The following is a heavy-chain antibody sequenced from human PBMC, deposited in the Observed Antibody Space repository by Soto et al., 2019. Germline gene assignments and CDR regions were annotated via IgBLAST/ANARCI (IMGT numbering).Heavy chain of an antibody. V-gene: IGHV3-48*01. Sequence: EVQLVESGGGLVQPGGSLRLSCAASGFSISRLTMNWVRQAPGKGLEWVAYISSTSNTVYYADSVDGRFTISRDNAKSSMFLQMRSRRAEDTAVYYCATYAPYCRGGTCGLWGQGTQVTFSS. CDR2: ISSTSNTV. D-gene: IGHD2-15*01. CDR3: ATYAPYCRGGTCGL. CDR1: GFSISRLT. J-gene: IGHJ4*02.